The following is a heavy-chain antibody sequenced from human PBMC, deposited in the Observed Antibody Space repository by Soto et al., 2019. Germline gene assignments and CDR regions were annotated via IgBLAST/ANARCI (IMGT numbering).Heavy chain of an antibody. CDR1: GFTFSDYY. D-gene: IGHD3-3*01. CDR3: ARVGRFLEWLLYAIDI. CDR2: ISSSGSTI. V-gene: IGHV3-11*01. Sequence: NPGGSLRLSCAASGFTFSDYYMSWIRQAPGKGLEWVSYISSSGSTIYYADSVKGRFTISRDNAKNSLYLQMNSLRAEDTAVYYCARVGRFLEWLLYAIDIWGQGTMVTV. J-gene: IGHJ3*02.